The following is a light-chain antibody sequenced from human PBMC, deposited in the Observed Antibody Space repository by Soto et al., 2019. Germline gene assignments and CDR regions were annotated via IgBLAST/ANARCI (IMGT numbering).Light chain of an antibody. CDR2: KAS. CDR3: QHYNSYWT. CDR1: QSISSW. Sequence: DIHMTQSPSTLSASVGDRVTITCRASQSISSWLAWYQQKPGKAPKLLIYKASSLESGVPSRFSGSGSGTESTLTISSLQPDDFATYYCQHYNSYWTFGQGTKLDIK. V-gene: IGKV1-5*03. J-gene: IGKJ1*01.